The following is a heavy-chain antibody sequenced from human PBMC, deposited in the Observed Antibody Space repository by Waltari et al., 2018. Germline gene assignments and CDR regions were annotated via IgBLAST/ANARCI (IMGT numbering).Heavy chain of an antibody. Sequence: EVQLVESGGGLIQPGGSLRLSCAASGFTVSSNYMRWVRQAPGKGLEWVSVIYSGGSTYYADSVKGRFTISRDNSKTTLYLQMNSLRAEDTAVYYCARDQRRRGYDTHWYFDLWGRGTLVTVSS. D-gene: IGHD5-12*01. CDR3: ARDQRRRGYDTHWYFDL. CDR1: GFTVSSNY. J-gene: IGHJ2*01. CDR2: IYSGGST. V-gene: IGHV3-53*01.